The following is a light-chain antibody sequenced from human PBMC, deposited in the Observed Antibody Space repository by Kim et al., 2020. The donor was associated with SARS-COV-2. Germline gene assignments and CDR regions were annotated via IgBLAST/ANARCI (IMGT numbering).Light chain of an antibody. CDR2: EVN. Sequence: QSALTQPPSASGSLGQSVTISCTGTSSDIGTYNDVSWYQQHPGKAPKVIISEVNKRPSGVPDRFSGSKSANTASLTISGLQVEDEADYYCSSFAGSGNRVVFGGGTQLTVL. CDR1: SSDIGTYND. V-gene: IGLV2-8*01. J-gene: IGLJ2*01. CDR3: SSFAGSGNRVV.